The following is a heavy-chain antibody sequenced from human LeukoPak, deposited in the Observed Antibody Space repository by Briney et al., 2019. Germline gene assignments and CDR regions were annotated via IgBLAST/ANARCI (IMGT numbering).Heavy chain of an antibody. CDR1: GFTFSSYS. CDR3: VKGLYSSSSVFDY. V-gene: IGHV3-48*01. Sequence: PGGSLRLSCAASGFTFSSYSMNWVRQAPGKGLEWVSYIRSSSSNIYYADSVKGRFTISRDNSKNTLYLQMNSLRAEDTAVYYCVKGLYSSSSVFDYWAQGTLVTVSS. J-gene: IGHJ4*02. CDR2: IRSSSSNI. D-gene: IGHD4-11*01.